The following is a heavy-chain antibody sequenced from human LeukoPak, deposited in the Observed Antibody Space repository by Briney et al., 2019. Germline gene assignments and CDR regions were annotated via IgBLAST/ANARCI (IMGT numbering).Heavy chain of an antibody. CDR2: IYISGNT. D-gene: IGHD5-12*01. CDR3: ARDAPYSGYDGGDY. J-gene: IGHJ4*02. CDR1: GGSISSGAYY. Sequence: PSETLSLTCTVSGGSISSGAYYWSWIRQPAGKGLEWIGHIYISGNTNYNPSLKSRVTISVDTSKNQFSLKLSSVTAADTAVYYCARDAPYSGYDGGDYWGQGTLVTVSS. V-gene: IGHV4-61*09.